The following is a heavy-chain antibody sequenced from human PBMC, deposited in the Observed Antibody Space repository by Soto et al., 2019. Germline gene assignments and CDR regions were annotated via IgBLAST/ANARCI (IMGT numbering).Heavy chain of an antibody. D-gene: IGHD6-13*01. V-gene: IGHV3-9*01. CDR3: AKDMRGGSSSSRYYYGVDV. J-gene: IGHJ6*01. CDR1: GFTFDDYA. CDR2: ISWDSGTI. Sequence: EVQLVESGGGLVQPGRSLRLSCAASGFTFDDYARHWVRQAPGKGLEWVSGISWDSGTIVYVDSVKGRFTISRDNAKNSPYLQMNSLRAEDTALYYCAKDMRGGSSSSRYYYGVDVWGHGTTVTVYS.